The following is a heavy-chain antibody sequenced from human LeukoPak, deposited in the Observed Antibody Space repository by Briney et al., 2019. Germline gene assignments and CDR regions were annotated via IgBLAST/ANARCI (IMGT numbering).Heavy chain of an antibody. CDR1: GFTFSSYA. CDR3: AKALHYYGSGSYYNGCDY. Sequence: PGGSLRLSCAASGFTFSSYAMSWVRQAPGKGLEWVSAISGSGGSTYYADSVKGRFTISRDNSKNTLYLQMNSLRAEDTAVYYCAKALHYYGSGSYYNGCDYWGQGTLVTVSS. J-gene: IGHJ4*02. D-gene: IGHD3-10*01. CDR2: ISGSGGST. V-gene: IGHV3-23*01.